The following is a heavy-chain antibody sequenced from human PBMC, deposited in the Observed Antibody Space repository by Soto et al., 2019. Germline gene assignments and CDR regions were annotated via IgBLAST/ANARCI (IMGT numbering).Heavy chain of an antibody. V-gene: IGHV1-18*01. CDR3: ARDQGITTFGVYSMYYFGMDV. CDR2: ISTDNGNT. CDR1: GYTFTTSG. J-gene: IGHJ6*02. Sequence: QVHLVQSGAEVKKPGASVRVSCKSSGYTFTTSGISWVRQAPGQGLEWMGWISTDNGNTNYAHHLQGRVSMTTDTSTSTAYMDLRSLRSDDTAVYYCARDQGITTFGVYSMYYFGMDVWGQGTTVTVSS. D-gene: IGHD3-3*01.